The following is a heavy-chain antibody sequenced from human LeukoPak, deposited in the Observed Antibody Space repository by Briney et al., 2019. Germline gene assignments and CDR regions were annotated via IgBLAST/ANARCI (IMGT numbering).Heavy chain of an antibody. V-gene: IGHV3-23*01. CDR2: ISGSAHKI. J-gene: IGHJ4*02. Sequence: GGSLRLSCVAPGITFSNYAVGWVRQAPEKGLDWVSVISGSAHKIRYADSVKGRFTISRDNSENIVYLQMNNLRVEDTAVYYCAGRLTGYSSGYVHWGQGTLVTVSS. CDR1: GITFSNYA. CDR3: AGRLTGYSSGYVH. D-gene: IGHD5-18*01.